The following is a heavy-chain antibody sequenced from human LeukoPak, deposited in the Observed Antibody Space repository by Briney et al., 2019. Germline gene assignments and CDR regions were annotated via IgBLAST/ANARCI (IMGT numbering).Heavy chain of an antibody. CDR1: GGTFSSYA. J-gene: IGHJ4*02. CDR2: IIPIFGTA. D-gene: IGHD6-13*01. V-gene: IGHV1-69*05. Sequence: EASVKVSCKASGGTFSSYAISWVRQAPGQGPEWMGGIIPIFGTANYAQKFQGRVTITTDESTSTAYMELSSLRSEDTAVYYCARVDIAARAFDYWGQGTLVTVSS. CDR3: ARVDIAARAFDY.